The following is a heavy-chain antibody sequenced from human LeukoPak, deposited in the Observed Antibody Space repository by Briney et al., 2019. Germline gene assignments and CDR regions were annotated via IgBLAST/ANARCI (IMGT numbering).Heavy chain of an antibody. Sequence: GGSLRLSCAASGFTFSSYAMHWVRQAPGKGLEWVAVISYDGSNKYYADSVKGRFTNSRDNSKNTLYLQMNSLRAEDTAVYYCARDHLKSSGYFRRFDYWGQGTLVTVSS. CDR1: GFTFSSYA. J-gene: IGHJ4*02. CDR2: ISYDGSNK. D-gene: IGHD3-22*01. V-gene: IGHV3-30-3*01. CDR3: ARDHLKSSGYFRRFDY.